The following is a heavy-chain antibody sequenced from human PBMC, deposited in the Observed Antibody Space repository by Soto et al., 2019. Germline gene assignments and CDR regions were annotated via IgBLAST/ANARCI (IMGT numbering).Heavy chain of an antibody. CDR2: IYPGDSDT. J-gene: IGHJ3*02. CDR3: ARRPRGYYYDSSGYYRDAFDI. Sequence: GESLKISCKGSGYSFTSYWIGWVRQMPGKGLEWMVIIYPGDSDTRYSPSFQGQVTISADKSISTAYLQWSSLKASDTAMYYCARRPRGYYYDSSGYYRDAFDIWGQGTMVTVSS. V-gene: IGHV5-51*01. CDR1: GYSFTSYW. D-gene: IGHD3-22*01.